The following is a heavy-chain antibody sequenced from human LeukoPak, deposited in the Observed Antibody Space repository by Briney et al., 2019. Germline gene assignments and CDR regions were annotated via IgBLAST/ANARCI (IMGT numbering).Heavy chain of an antibody. CDR1: NGSISSYY. CDR2: IYYSGST. CDR3: ARDLWGSGYYYDYYYGMDV. J-gene: IGHJ6*02. Sequence: SETLSLTCTVSNGSISSYYWSWIRQPPGKGLEWIGYIYYSGSTNYNPSLKSRVTISVDTSKNQFSLKLSSVTAADTAVYYCARDLWGSGYYYDYYYGMDVWGQGTTVTVSS. D-gene: IGHD3-22*01. V-gene: IGHV4-59*01.